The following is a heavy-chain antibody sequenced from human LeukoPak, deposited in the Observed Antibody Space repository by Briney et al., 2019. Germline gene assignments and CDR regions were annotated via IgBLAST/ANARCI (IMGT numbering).Heavy chain of an antibody. CDR3: ARHMGLGYTYFYPYFDY. V-gene: IGHV4-59*08. CDR1: GGSISSYY. Sequence: PSETLSRTCTVSGGSISSYYWSWIRQPPGKGLEWIGYIYYSGSTNYNPSLKSRVTISVDTSKNQFSLKLSSVTAADTAVYYCARHMGLGYTYFYPYFDYWGQGTLVTVSS. D-gene: IGHD1-1*01. J-gene: IGHJ4*01. CDR2: IYYSGST.